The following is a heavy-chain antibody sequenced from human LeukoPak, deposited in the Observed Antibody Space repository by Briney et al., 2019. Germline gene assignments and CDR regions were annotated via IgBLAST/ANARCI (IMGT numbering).Heavy chain of an antibody. J-gene: IGHJ6*03. CDR1: GDSVSSRSAA. CDR2: TYCRSKCYN. CDR3: ARAPLVAISYRETFFYYYYMDV. D-gene: IGHD2-8*02. V-gene: IGHV6-1*01. Sequence: SPTLSLTFAISGDSVSSRSAAWNWVRQSPSRGLEWLGSTYCRSKCYNDYAVSVKRLITIKPDTSKNQFSLHLNSVTPEDTAVYYCARAPLVAISYRETFFYYYYMDVWGKGTTVTVSS.